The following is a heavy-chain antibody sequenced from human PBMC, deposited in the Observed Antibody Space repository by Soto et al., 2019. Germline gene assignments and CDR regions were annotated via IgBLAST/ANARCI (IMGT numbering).Heavy chain of an antibody. Sequence: QLQLQESGSGLVKPSQTLSLTCAVSGGSISSGGYSWSWIRQPPGKGLEWVGYIYHSGSTYYNPSLKNRVTISVDRSKNQFSLKLSSVTAADTAVYFCARSSTTVTTLDYWGQGTLVTVSS. CDR2: IYHSGST. V-gene: IGHV4-30-2*01. J-gene: IGHJ4*02. CDR3: ARSSTTVTTLDY. D-gene: IGHD1-1*01. CDR1: GGSISSGGYS.